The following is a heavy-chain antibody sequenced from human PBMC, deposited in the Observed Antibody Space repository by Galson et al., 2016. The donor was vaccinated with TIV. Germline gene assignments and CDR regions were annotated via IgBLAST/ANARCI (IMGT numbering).Heavy chain of an antibody. V-gene: IGHV3-21*01. CDR1: GFTFSIYS. D-gene: IGHD5-18*01. CDR2: VSSLDGSI. CDR3: AYRGYDYGWWYFDL. J-gene: IGHJ2*01. Sequence: SLRLSCAASGFTFSIYSMNWVRQAPGKGLEWVSSVSSLDGSIYHADSVKGRFTISRDNAKNSLYLQMNSLRDVDTAMYYCAYRGYDYGWWYFDLWGRGTLVTVSS.